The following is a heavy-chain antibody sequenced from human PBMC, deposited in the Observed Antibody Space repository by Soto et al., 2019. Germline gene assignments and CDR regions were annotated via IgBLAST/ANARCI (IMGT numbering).Heavy chain of an antibody. V-gene: IGHV4-4*07. CDR2: IYATGDT. Sequence: SETLSLTCNVSGASLSRYYWSWIRQPPGKGLEWIGRIYATGDTDYNPSLKSRISMSVDMSKKQFSLTLRCVTAADPAIYYCVRVGTKTLRNTFEPCGRGMLVTVSS. CDR3: VRVGTKTLRNTFEP. CDR1: GASLSRYY. D-gene: IGHD1-1*01. J-gene: IGHJ5*02.